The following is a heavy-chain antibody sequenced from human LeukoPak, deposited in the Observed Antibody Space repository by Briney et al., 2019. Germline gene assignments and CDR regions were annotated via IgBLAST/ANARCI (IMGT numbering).Heavy chain of an antibody. D-gene: IGHD3-22*01. CDR2: INPNSGGT. J-gene: IGHJ4*02. CDR1: GGTFSSYA. CDR3: ASDYYDSSGGVYYFDY. Sequence: GSSVKVSCKASGGTFSSYAISWVRQAPGQGLEWMGWINPNSGGTNYAQKFQGRVTMTRDTSISTAYMELSRLRSDDTAVYYCASDYYDSSGGVYYFDYWGQGTLVTVSS. V-gene: IGHV1-2*02.